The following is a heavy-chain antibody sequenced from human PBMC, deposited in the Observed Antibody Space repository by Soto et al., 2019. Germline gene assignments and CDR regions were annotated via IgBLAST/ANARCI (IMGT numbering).Heavy chain of an antibody. CDR3: ASVGTIAALFDY. CDR2: IYYSGST. V-gene: IGHV4-30-4*01. Sequence: QVQLQESGPGLVKPSQTLSLTCTVSGGSISSGDYYWSWIRQPPGKGLEWIGSIYYSGSTYYNPSLKSRLTISVDTSKNQFSLKLSSVTAADTAVYYCASVGTIAALFDYWGQGTLVTVSS. J-gene: IGHJ4*02. D-gene: IGHD6-13*01. CDR1: GGSISSGDYY.